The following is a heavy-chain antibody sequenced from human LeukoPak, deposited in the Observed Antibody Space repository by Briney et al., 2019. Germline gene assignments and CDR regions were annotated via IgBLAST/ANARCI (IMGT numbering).Heavy chain of an antibody. V-gene: IGHV4-59*01. D-gene: IGHD2-15*01. CDR1: GGSISSYY. CDR3: ARGVIVVVVAATRYNWFDP. J-gene: IGHJ5*02. CDR2: IYYSGST. Sequence: SETLSLTCTVSGGSISSYYWSWIRQPPGRGLEWIGYIYYSGSTNYNPSLKSRVTISVDTSKNQFSLKLSSVTAADTAVYYCARGVIVVVVAATRYNWFDPWGQGTLVTVSS.